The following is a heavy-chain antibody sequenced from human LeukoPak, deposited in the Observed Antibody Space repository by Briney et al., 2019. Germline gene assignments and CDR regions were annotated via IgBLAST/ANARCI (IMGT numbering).Heavy chain of an antibody. V-gene: IGHV6-1*01. J-gene: IGHJ6*02. CDR1: GDSVSSNIAA. CDR2: TYYRSKWYN. Sequence: SQTLSLTCAISGDSVSSNIAAWNWIRQSPSRGLEWLGRTYYRSKWYNDYAVSVKSRITINPDTSKNQFSLQLNSVTPEDTAVYYCARVIRGDYYGSGTRNGYYYGMDVWGQGTTVTVSS. D-gene: IGHD3-10*01. CDR3: ARVIRGDYYGSGTRNGYYYGMDV.